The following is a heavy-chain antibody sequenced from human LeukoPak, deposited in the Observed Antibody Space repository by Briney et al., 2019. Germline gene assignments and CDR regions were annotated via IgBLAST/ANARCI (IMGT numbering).Heavy chain of an antibody. CDR2: IIPILGIA. CDR1: GGTFSSYA. V-gene: IGHV1-69*04. D-gene: IGHD3-3*01. J-gene: IGHJ5*02. Sequence: ASVKVSCKASGGTFSSYAISWVRQAPGQGLEWMGRIIPILGIANYAQKFQGRVTITADKSTSTAYMELSSLRSEDTAVYYCTFWSLRDNWFDPWAREPWSPSPQ. CDR3: TFWSLRDNWFDP.